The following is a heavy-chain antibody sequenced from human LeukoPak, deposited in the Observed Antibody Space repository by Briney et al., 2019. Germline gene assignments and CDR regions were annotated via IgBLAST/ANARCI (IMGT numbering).Heavy chain of an antibody. J-gene: IGHJ4*02. CDR1: GDSVSNNRAA. D-gene: IGHD6-19*01. Sequence: SQTLSLTCVTSGDSVSNNRAAWNWIRQSPSRGLEWLGRTYYRSNFYNDYAVSVKSRITINADTSKNQFSLQLNSVTPEDTAVYYCARDLNSSGWKRFDYWGQGTLVTVSS. CDR3: ARDLNSSGWKRFDY. V-gene: IGHV6-1*01. CDR2: TYYRSNFYN.